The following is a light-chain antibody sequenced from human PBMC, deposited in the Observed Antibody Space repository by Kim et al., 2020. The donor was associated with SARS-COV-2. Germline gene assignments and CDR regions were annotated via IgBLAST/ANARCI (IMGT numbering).Light chain of an antibody. CDR3: QKYNSAPV. CDR1: QGISNY. J-gene: IGKJ5*01. V-gene: IGKV1-27*01. Sequence: SASAGDRVTITCRASQGISNYLAWYQQKPGKVPKLLIYAASTLQSGVPSRFSGSGSGTDFTLTISSLQPEDVATYYCQKYNSAPVFGQGTRLEIK. CDR2: AAS.